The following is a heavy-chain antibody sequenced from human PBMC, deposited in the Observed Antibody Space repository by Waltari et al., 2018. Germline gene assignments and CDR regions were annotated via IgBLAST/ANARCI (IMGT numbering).Heavy chain of an antibody. J-gene: IGHJ4*02. Sequence: QVQLVQSGAEVKKPGASVKVSCKASGYTFTSYAMHWVRQAPGQRLEWMGWINAGNGNTKYSQKFQGRVTITRDTSASTAYMELSSLRSEDTAVYYCARDHHDIVVVPAAISFDYWGQGTLVTVSS. CDR1: GYTFTSYA. V-gene: IGHV1-3*01. D-gene: IGHD2-2*01. CDR3: ARDHHDIVVVPAAISFDY. CDR2: INAGNGNT.